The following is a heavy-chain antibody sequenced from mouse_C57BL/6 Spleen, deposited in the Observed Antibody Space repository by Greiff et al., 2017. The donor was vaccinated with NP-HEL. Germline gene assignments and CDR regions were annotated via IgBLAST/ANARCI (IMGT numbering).Heavy chain of an antibody. CDR1: GFNIKDDY. CDR2: IDPENGDT. J-gene: IGHJ4*01. D-gene: IGHD1-1*01. V-gene: IGHV14-4*01. CDR3: TTGTTDYAMDY. Sequence: EVKLVESGAELVRPGASVKLSCTASGFNIKDDYMHWVKQRPEQGLEWIGWIDPENGDTEYASKFQGKATITADTSSNTAYLQLSSLTSEDTAVYYCTTGTTDYAMDYWGQGTSVTVSS.